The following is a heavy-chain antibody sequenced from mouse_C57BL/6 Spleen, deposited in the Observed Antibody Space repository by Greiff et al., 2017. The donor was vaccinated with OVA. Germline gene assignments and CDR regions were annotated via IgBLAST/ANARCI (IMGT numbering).Heavy chain of an antibody. J-gene: IGHJ3*01. Sequence: QVQLQQPGAELVKPGASVKLSCKASGYTFTRYWVHFVKHTPGRGLVRIGRIDPNSGGTKYNEKFKSKATLTVDKPSSTAYMELRSLTSEDSAVYYCARRGATRANSWFAYWGQGTLVTVSA. CDR2: IDPNSGGT. CDR3: ARRGATRANSWFAY. CDR1: GYTFTRYW. V-gene: IGHV1-72*01. D-gene: IGHD3-1*01.